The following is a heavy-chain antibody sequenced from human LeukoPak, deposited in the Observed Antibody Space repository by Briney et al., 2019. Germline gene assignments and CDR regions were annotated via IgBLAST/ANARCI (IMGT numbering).Heavy chain of an antibody. J-gene: IGHJ3*02. CDR1: GGSISSGSYY. Sequence: PSQTLSLTCTVSGGSISSGSYYWSWIRQPAGKGLEWIGRIYTSGSTNYNPSLKSRVTISVDTSKNQFSLKLSSVTAADTAVYYRARDHRLGTHAFDIWGQGTMVTVSS. CDR2: IYTSGST. CDR3: ARDHRLGTHAFDI. D-gene: IGHD1-14*01. V-gene: IGHV4-61*02.